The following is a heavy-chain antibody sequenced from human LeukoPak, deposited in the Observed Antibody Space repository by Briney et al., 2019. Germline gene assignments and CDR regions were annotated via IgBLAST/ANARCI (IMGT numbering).Heavy chain of an antibody. Sequence: SETLSLTCAVYGGSFSGYYWSWIRQPPGKGLEWIGEINHSGSTNYNPSLKSRVTISVDTSKNQFSPKLSSVTAADTAVYYCARVSTYCTNGVCQQNFDYWGQGTLVTVSS. CDR2: INHSGST. D-gene: IGHD2-8*01. CDR1: GGSFSGYY. J-gene: IGHJ4*02. V-gene: IGHV4-34*01. CDR3: ARVSTYCTNGVCQQNFDY.